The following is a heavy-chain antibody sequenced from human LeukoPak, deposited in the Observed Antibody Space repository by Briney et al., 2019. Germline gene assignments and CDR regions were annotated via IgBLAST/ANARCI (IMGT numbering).Heavy chain of an antibody. Sequence: PSETLSLTCTVSSGSISNYYWSWLRQPPGKGLEWIGHIYSTGSTTYSPSLKSRVIMSADTSKNQFSLKVTSVTAADTAVYYCARHRPEGSYPLDSWGQGALVTVSS. J-gene: IGHJ4*02. CDR2: IYSTGST. V-gene: IGHV4-59*08. CDR1: SGSISNYY. CDR3: ARHRPEGSYPLDS.